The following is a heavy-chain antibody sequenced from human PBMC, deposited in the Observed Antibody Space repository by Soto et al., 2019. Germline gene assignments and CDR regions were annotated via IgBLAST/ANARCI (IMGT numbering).Heavy chain of an antibody. CDR2: IYSGGST. CDR3: ARRADCSGHYPAEYYMDV. D-gene: IGHD3-22*01. J-gene: IGHJ6*03. Sequence: EVQLVESGGGLVQPGGSLRLSCTASGFTVSSNYMSWVHQAPGKGLEWVSVIYSGGSTYYADSVKGRFTISRHHSKNTLYLQMNSLRAEDTAVSDCARRADCSGHYPAEYYMDVWGKGTTVTVSS. V-gene: IGHV3-53*04. CDR1: GFTVSSNY.